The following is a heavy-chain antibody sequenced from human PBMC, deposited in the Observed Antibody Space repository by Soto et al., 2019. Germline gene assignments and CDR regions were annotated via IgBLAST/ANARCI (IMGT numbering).Heavy chain of an antibody. J-gene: IGHJ4*02. D-gene: IGHD3-3*01. V-gene: IGHV3-7*01. Sequence: GESLKISCAASGFTFSSYWMSWVRQAPGKGLEWVANIKQDGSEKYYVDSVKGRFTISRDNAKNSLYLQMNSLRAEDTAVYYCARGAVRFLEWLFDYWGQGTLVTVSS. CDR3: ARGAVRFLEWLFDY. CDR2: IKQDGSEK. CDR1: GFTFSSYW.